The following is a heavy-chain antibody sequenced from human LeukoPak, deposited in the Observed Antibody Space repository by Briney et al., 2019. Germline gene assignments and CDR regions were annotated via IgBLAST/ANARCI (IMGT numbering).Heavy chain of an antibody. CDR3: ARDMGRRSGWFFIDY. D-gene: IGHD6-19*01. CDR1: GFTFSSYG. CDR2: IWYDGSNK. V-gene: IGHV3-33*01. Sequence: GGSLRLSCAASGFTFSSYGMHWVRQAPGKGLEWVAVIWYDGSNKYYADSVKGRFTISRDNSKNTLYLQMNSLRAEDTAVYYCARDMGRRSGWFFIDYWGQGTLVTVSS. J-gene: IGHJ4*02.